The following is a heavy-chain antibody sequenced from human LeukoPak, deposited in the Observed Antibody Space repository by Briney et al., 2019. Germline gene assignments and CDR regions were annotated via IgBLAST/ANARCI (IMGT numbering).Heavy chain of an antibody. D-gene: IGHD3-10*01. Sequence: ASVKVSCKASGYTFTSYGISWVRQAPGQGLEWMGIINPSGGSTSYAQKFQGRVTMTRDTSTSTVYMELSSLRSEDTAVYYCAREGYGSGSSSPQGFDYWGQGTLVTVSS. V-gene: IGHV1-46*01. CDR1: GYTFTSYG. J-gene: IGHJ4*02. CDR2: INPSGGST. CDR3: AREGYGSGSSSPQGFDY.